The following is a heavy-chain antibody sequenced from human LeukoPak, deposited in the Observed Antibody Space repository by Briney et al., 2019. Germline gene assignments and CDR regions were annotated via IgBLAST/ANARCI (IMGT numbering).Heavy chain of an antibody. CDR2: IYPSGNT. Sequence: SETLSLTCTVSGGSISSGSYYWSWIRQPAGKGLEWIGRIYPSGNTNYNPSLKSRVTISVDTSKNQFSLKLRSVTAADTAVYYCARHCSGGSCQYYMDVWGKGTTVTISS. CDR1: GGSISSGSYY. D-gene: IGHD2-15*01. J-gene: IGHJ6*03. CDR3: ARHCSGGSCQYYMDV. V-gene: IGHV4-61*02.